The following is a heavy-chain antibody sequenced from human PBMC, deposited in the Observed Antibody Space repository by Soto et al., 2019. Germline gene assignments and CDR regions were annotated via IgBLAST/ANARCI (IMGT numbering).Heavy chain of an antibody. CDR1: GVTVSSNY. CDR2: IYSGGST. J-gene: IGHJ3*02. CDR3: ARDQGPDAFDI. Sequence: PGGSLRLSCAASGVTVSSNYMSWVRQAPGKGLEWVSVIYSGGSTYYADSVKGRFTISRDNSKNTLYLQMNSLRAEDTAVYYCARDQGPDAFDIWGQGTMVTVSS. V-gene: IGHV3-53*01.